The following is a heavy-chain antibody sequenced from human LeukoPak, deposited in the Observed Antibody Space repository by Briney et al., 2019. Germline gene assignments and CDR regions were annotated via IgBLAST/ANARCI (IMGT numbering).Heavy chain of an antibody. CDR3: AGGTGWIFDH. D-gene: IGHD6-19*01. CDR1: GFTFSNYW. V-gene: IGHV3-7*02. CDR2: IKKDGSQT. Sequence: GGSLRLSCAASGFTFSNYWMIWVRQAPGKGLEWVANIKKDGSQTYYEDSVKGRFTISRDNAKNLLYLPMNRLNAEDTAVYYCAGGTGWIFDHWGQGTLVTVSS. J-gene: IGHJ4*02.